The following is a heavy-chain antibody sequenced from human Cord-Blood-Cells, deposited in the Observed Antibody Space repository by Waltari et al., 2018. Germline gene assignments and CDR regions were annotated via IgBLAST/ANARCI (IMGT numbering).Heavy chain of an antibody. CDR2: IYHSGST. CDR3: ARVSSNWVDY. V-gene: IGHV4-38-2*01. D-gene: IGHD7-27*01. CDR1: GYSLSSGYY. Sequence: QVQLQESGPGLVKPSETLSLTCAVSGYSLSSGYYWGWIREPPGKGLEWIGSIYHSGSTYYNPSLKSRVTISVDTSKNQFSLKLSSVTAADTAVYYCARVSSNWVDYWGQGTLVTVSS. J-gene: IGHJ4*02.